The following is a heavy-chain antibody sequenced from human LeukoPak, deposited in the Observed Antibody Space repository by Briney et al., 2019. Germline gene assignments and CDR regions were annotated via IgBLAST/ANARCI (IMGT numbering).Heavy chain of an antibody. Sequence: GGSLRLSCAASGFTVSSNYMSWVRQAPGKGLEWVSVIYSGGSTYYADSVKGRFTISRDNSKNTLYLQMNSLRAEDTAVYYCARVHFGELLSPADYWGQGTLVTVSS. D-gene: IGHD3-10*01. V-gene: IGHV3-53*05. CDR3: ARVHFGELLSPADY. CDR2: IYSGGST. CDR1: GFTVSSNY. J-gene: IGHJ4*02.